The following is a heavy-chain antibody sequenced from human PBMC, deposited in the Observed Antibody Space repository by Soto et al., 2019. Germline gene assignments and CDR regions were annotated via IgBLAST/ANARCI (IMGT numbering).Heavy chain of an antibody. CDR3: ARFYYYDSSGYYEAFDI. D-gene: IGHD3-22*01. V-gene: IGHV3-30-3*01. Sequence: GGSLRLSCAASGFTFSSYAMHWVRQAPGKGLEWVAVISYDGSNKYYADSVKGRFTISRDNSKNTLYLQMNSPRAEDTAVYYCARFYYYDSSGYYEAFDIWGQGTMVTVSS. CDR2: ISYDGSNK. CDR1: GFTFSSYA. J-gene: IGHJ3*02.